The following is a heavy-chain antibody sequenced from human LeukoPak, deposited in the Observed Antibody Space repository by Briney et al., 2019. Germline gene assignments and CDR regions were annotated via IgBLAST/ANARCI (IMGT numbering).Heavy chain of an antibody. CDR2: MNPNSGGT. J-gene: IGHJ4*02. D-gene: IGHD6-13*01. Sequence: GASVKVSCKASGYXFTSYFFHWVRQAPGQGPEWLGWMNPNSGGTKYAQKFQGRVTMTGDPSINTAYMEVRRLTSDDTAVYYCARDVGSSWYADYWGQGTLVTVSS. CDR3: ARDVGSSWYADY. V-gene: IGHV1-2*02. CDR1: GYXFTSYF.